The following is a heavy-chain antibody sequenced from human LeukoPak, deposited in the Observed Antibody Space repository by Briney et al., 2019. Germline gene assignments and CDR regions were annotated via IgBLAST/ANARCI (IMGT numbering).Heavy chain of an antibody. J-gene: IGHJ4*02. CDR1: GGSISSGGYY. CDR3: ASGIVGAGERY. Sequence: PSETLSLTCTVSGGSISSGGYYWSWIRQPPGKGLEWVGYIYYSGSTNYNPSLKSRVTISVDTSKNQFSLKLSSVTAADTAVYYCASGIVGAGERYWGQGTLVTVSS. V-gene: IGHV4-61*08. D-gene: IGHD1-26*01. CDR2: IYYSGST.